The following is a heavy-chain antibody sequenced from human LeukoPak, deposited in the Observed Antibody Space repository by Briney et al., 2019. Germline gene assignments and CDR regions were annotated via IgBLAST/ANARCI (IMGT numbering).Heavy chain of an antibody. D-gene: IGHD3-22*01. CDR1: GFTFSSYA. V-gene: IGHV3-23*01. CDR2: ISGSGGST. J-gene: IGHJ4*02. Sequence: GGSLRLSRAASGFTFSSYAMSWVRQAPGKGLEWVSAISGSGGSTYYADSVKGRFTISRDNSKNTLCLQMNSLRAEDTAVYYCASEITMIVVVPEVVYWGQGTLVTVSS. CDR3: ASEITMIVVVPEVVY.